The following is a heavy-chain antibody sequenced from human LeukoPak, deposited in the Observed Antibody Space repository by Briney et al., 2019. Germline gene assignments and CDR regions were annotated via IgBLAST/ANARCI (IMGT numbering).Heavy chain of an antibody. CDR2: ISSSGNAM. V-gene: IGHV3-11*04. CDR1: GFTFSDYY. J-gene: IGHJ4*02. Sequence: RGSLRLSCSASGFTFSDYYMSWIRQAPGKGLEWVSYISSSGNAMYYADSVKGRFTISRGNAKNSLYLQMNSLRAEDTAVYYCAREIAAAGTDYWGQGTLVTVSS. CDR3: AREIAAAGTDY. D-gene: IGHD6-13*01.